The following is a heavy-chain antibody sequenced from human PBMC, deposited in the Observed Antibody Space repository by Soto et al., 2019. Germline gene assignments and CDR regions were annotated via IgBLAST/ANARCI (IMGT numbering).Heavy chain of an antibody. CDR2: IYYSGST. CDR3: ARIEEAAARPWFDP. Sequence: QVQLQESGPGLVKPSQTLSLTCTVSGGSISSGDYYWSWIRQHPGKGLEWIGYIYYSGSTYYNPSLKGRVTISVDKSKNQFSLKLSSVTAADTAVYYCARIEEAAARPWFDPWGQGTLVTVSS. CDR1: GGSISSGDYY. J-gene: IGHJ5*02. V-gene: IGHV4-31*03. D-gene: IGHD6-13*01.